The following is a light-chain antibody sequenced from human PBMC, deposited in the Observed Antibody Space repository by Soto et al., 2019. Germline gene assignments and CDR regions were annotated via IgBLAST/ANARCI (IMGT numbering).Light chain of an antibody. CDR1: QGISSW. V-gene: IGKV1D-16*01. CDR3: QQLSRYPST. J-gene: IGKJ4*01. Sequence: DIQMTQSPSSLSASVGDRVTITCRASQGISSWLAWYQRKPEKAPKSLIYGASSLQSGVPSRFSGSASGTDFTLTISSLQPEDFATYYCQQLSRYPSTFGGGTKVEIK. CDR2: GAS.